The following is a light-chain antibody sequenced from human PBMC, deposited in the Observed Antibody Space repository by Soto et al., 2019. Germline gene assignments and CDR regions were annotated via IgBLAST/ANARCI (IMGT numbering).Light chain of an antibody. Sequence: DIQMTQSPSSLSASVGDRVTITCRATQSIYTYLSWYQQKPGKAPKLLISAASSLESGVPSRFSGSGSGTDFSLTISSLQTADFATYYCQQTYSTPLTFGGGSKGDIK. CDR1: QSIYTY. J-gene: IGKJ4*01. CDR2: AAS. CDR3: QQTYSTPLT. V-gene: IGKV1-39*01.